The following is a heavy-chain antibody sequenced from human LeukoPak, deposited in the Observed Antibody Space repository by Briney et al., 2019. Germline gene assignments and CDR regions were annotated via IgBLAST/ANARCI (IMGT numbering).Heavy chain of an antibody. V-gene: IGHV3-9*01. CDR1: GFTFSSYA. CDR2: ISWNSGSI. Sequence: GGSLRLSCAASGFTFSSYAMSWVRQAPGKGLEWVSGISWNSGSIGYADSVKGRFTISRDNAKNSLYLQMNSLRAEDTALYYCAKGRYCGGDCYSYYGMDVWGQGTTVTVSS. CDR3: AKGRYCGGDCYSYYGMDV. J-gene: IGHJ6*02. D-gene: IGHD2-21*02.